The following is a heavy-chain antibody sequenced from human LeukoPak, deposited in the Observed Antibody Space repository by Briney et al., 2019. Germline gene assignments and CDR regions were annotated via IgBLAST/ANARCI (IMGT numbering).Heavy chain of an antibody. CDR2: INPSGGST. J-gene: IGHJ4*02. CDR1: GFTFSSYY. CDR3: ADGLGGGTAKDY. V-gene: IGHV1-46*01. D-gene: IGHD3-10*01. Sequence: ASVKVSCKASGFTFSSYYMHWVRQAPGQGLEWMGIINPSGGSTSYAQKFQGRVTMTRDTSTSTVYMELSSLRSEDTAVYYCADGLGGGTAKDYWGQGTLVTVSS.